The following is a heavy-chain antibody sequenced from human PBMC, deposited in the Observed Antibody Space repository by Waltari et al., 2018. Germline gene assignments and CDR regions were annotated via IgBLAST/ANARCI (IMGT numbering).Heavy chain of an antibody. V-gene: IGHV1-18*01. Sequence: QGQLVQSGAEVKKPGASVTVSCKASGYNFRPYGISWVRQAPGQGLEWMGWINPYNGNTNYSHMVKDRVTLTTDTSTSTAYMELRSLTSADTAVYYCARVRASGGNSAFDIWGQGTMVTVSS. CDR3: ARVRASGGNSAFDI. J-gene: IGHJ3*02. CDR1: GYNFRPYG. CDR2: INPYNGNT. D-gene: IGHD1-1*01.